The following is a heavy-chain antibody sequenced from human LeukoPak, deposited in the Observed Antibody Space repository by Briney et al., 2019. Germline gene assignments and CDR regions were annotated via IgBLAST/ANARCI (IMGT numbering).Heavy chain of an antibody. CDR1: GFTFSNYW. V-gene: IGHV3-21*01. Sequence: GGSLRLSCAASGFTFSNYWMNWVRQAPGKELEWVSSISSSSSYIYYADSVKGRFTISRDNAKNSLYLQMNSLRAEDTAVYYCAREGYYDFWSGYSNFDYWGQGTLVTVSS. D-gene: IGHD3-3*01. J-gene: IGHJ4*02. CDR3: AREGYYDFWSGYSNFDY. CDR2: ISSSSSYI.